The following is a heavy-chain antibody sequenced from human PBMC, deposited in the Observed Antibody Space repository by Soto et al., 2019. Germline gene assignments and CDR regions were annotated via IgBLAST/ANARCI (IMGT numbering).Heavy chain of an antibody. Sequence: EVHLLESGGGLVHPGGSLRLSCGASGFTFSSCVMTWVRQAPGKGVEWVSCITDSGTGTYYADSVKGRFTISRDNSKNTMYLQMTNLRAEDTGVYYCAKGLINGRWYAEHWGQGTLVTVSS. CDR3: AKGLINGRWYAEH. CDR1: GFTFSSCV. CDR2: ITDSGTGT. V-gene: IGHV3-23*01. J-gene: IGHJ1*01. D-gene: IGHD6-13*01.